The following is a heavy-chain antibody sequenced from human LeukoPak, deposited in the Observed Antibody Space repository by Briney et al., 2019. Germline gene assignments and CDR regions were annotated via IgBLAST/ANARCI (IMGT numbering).Heavy chain of an antibody. CDR3: ARDLSSYSIMIAFGGVIVPTALDY. Sequence: SGGSLRLSCAASGFTFSSYSMNWVRQAPGKGLEWVSSISSSSSYIYYADSVKGRFSISRDNAKNSLYLQMNSLRAEDTAVYYCARDLSSYSIMIAFGGVIVPTALDYWGQGTLVTVSS. J-gene: IGHJ4*02. CDR1: GFTFSSYS. CDR2: ISSSSSYI. V-gene: IGHV3-21*01. D-gene: IGHD3-16*02.